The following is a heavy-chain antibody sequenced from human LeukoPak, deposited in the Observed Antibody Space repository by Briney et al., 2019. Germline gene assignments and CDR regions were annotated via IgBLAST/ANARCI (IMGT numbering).Heavy chain of an antibody. V-gene: IGHV3-23*01. Sequence: PGGSLRLSCAASGFTFSNFAMSWVRQAPGKGLEWVSTISATGGRTDYADSVKGRFTISRDNSKNTLYLQMNSLRAEDTAVYYCAKDRGPGSYDTLTGHYYYYGMDVWGQGTTVTVSS. D-gene: IGHD3-9*01. J-gene: IGHJ6*02. CDR3: AKDRGPGSYDTLTGHYYYYGMDV. CDR2: ISATGGRT. CDR1: GFTFSNFA.